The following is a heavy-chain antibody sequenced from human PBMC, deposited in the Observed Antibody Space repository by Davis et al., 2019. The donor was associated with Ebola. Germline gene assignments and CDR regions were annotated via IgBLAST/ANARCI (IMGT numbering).Heavy chain of an antibody. J-gene: IGHJ6*02. Sequence: PGGSLRLSCAASGFTFDDYAMHWVRQAPGKGLEWVSLISGDGGSTYYADSVKGRFTISRDNSKNTLYLQMNSLRAEDTAVYYCAKGRYGSGKRGMDVWGQGTTVTVSS. CDR1: GFTFDDYA. V-gene: IGHV3-43*02. CDR3: AKGRYGSGKRGMDV. D-gene: IGHD3-10*01. CDR2: ISGDGGST.